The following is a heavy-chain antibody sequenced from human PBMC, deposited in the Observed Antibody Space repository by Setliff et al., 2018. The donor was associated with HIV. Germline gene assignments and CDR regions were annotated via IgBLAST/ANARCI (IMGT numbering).Heavy chain of an antibody. J-gene: IGHJ4*02. Sequence: SETLSLTCTVSGGSISSGTSYWSWIRQPAGKGLEWIGRVYTSGSTNYNPSLKSRVSIAVDTSKNLFSLKLSSVNAADTAVYYCARETYEYVWGTYRYRPRHFDYWGQGTPVTVSS. V-gene: IGHV4-61*02. CDR2: VYTSGST. CDR1: GGSISSGTSY. D-gene: IGHD3-16*02. CDR3: ARETYEYVWGTYRYRPRHFDY.